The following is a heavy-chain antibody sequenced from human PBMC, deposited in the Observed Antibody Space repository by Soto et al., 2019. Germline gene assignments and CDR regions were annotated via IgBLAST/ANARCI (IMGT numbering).Heavy chain of an antibody. CDR3: ARVNRLYCSSTSCYTHWFDP. V-gene: IGHV1-69*06. CDR1: GGTFSSYA. D-gene: IGHD2-2*02. CDR2: IIPIFGTA. Sequence: SVKVSCKASGGTFSSYAISWVRQAPGQGLEWMGGIIPIFGTANYAQKFQGRVTITVDKSTSTAYMELSSLRSEDTAVYYCARVNRLYCSSTSCYTHWFDPWGQGTLVTVSS. J-gene: IGHJ5*02.